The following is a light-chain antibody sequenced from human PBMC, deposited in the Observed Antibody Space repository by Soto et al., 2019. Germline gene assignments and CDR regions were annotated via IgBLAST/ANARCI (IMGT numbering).Light chain of an antibody. V-gene: IGKV3-15*01. CDR2: GAS. CDR3: QQYDSYMYA. Sequence: EIMLKQSPGTLSLSPEERATLSCRASQSVRNNLAWYQQRPGQAPRLLMYGASTRPSGIPARFTGGGSGTDFTLTITSLQSEDFAVYYCQQYDSYMYAFGQGTKVDI. CDR1: QSVRNN. J-gene: IGKJ2*01.